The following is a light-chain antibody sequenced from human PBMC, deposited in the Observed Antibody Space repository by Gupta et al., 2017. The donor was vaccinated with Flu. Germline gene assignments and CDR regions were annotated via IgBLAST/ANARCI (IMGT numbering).Light chain of an antibody. V-gene: IGKV4-1*01. CDR2: WAS. CDR1: QSVLYSPNNKNF. CDR3: QQYYTSRT. J-gene: IGKJ1*01. Sequence: DIVLTQSPESLAVSLGERATINCKSSQSVLYSPNNKNFLAWYQQRPGQPPKLLIYWASTRQSGVPDRFSASGSGTDFTLTISSLQAEDVAVYYCQQYYTSRTFGQGTRVEIK.